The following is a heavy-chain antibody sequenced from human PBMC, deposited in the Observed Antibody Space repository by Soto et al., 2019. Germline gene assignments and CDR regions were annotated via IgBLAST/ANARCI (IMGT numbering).Heavy chain of an antibody. Sequence: QVHLVESGGGVVQPGTSLTLTCTASGFTFRSSGMHWVRQAPGKGLEWLAFLAYDGSQKFYADSMKGRFSISRDNTKNTLYLHMSSLTAEDTAIYYCAIVRVTDSPLDHWGPGTLVTVSS. CDR2: LAYDGSQK. J-gene: IGHJ4*02. D-gene: IGHD2-21*02. CDR1: GFTFRSSG. CDR3: AIVRVTDSPLDH. V-gene: IGHV3-30*03.